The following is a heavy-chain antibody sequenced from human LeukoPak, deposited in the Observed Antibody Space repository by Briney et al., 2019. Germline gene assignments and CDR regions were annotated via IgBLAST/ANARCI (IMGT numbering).Heavy chain of an antibody. D-gene: IGHD2-2*01. Sequence: GESLKISCKGSGYSFTSYWIGWVRQMPGKGLEWMGIIYPGDSDTRYSPSFQGQVTISADKSISTAYLQWSSLKASDTAMYYCARPPRLGYCSSTSCLGYFQHWGQGTLVTVSS. CDR1: GYSFTSYW. CDR3: ARPPRLGYCSSTSCLGYFQH. V-gene: IGHV5-51*01. CDR2: IYPGDSDT. J-gene: IGHJ1*01.